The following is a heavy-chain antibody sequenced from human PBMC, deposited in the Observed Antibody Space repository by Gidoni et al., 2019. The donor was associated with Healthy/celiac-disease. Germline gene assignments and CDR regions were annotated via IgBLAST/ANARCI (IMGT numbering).Heavy chain of an antibody. V-gene: IGHV1-69*01. Sequence: QVQLVQSGAEVKKPGSSVTVSCKASGGTFRSYAISWVRQAAGQGLEWMGGIIPIFGTANYAQKFQGRVTITADESTSTAYMELSSLRSEDTAVYYCATRKRTYYDYVWGSYRLDYWGQGTLVTVSS. CDR1: GGTFRSYA. D-gene: IGHD3-16*02. CDR2: IIPIFGTA. J-gene: IGHJ4*02. CDR3: ATRKRTYYDYVWGSYRLDY.